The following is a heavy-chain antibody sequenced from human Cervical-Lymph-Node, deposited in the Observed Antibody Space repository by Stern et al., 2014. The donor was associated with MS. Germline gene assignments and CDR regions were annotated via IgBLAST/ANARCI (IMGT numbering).Heavy chain of an antibody. CDR1: RAPFRRYA. D-gene: IGHD1-26*01. CDR3: ARGELKEGLVRGMDV. Sequence: QVQLVASRAEVKKPASSVKVSCTASRAPFRRYAISWVRQPPGQRLEWMGGLIPIFGTANYPQKFQGRVTIKGEEANTTADMELSSLRSEDTAVYYCARGELKEGLVRGMDVWGQGTTVTVSS. J-gene: IGHJ6*02. V-gene: IGHV1-69*01. CDR2: LIPIFGTA.